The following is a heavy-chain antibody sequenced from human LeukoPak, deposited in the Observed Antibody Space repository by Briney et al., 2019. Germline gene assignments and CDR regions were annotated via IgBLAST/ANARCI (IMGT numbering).Heavy chain of an antibody. CDR1: GVTVSSNY. Sequence: PGGSLRLSCAASGVTVSSNYMTWVRQAPGKGLEWVSVIYSGVNTYYADSVKGRFTISRDNSKNTLHLQMNSLRVEDTAVYYCARLRGEAGTHLSYDYWGQGTLVTVSS. CDR3: ARLRGEAGTHLSYDY. D-gene: IGHD1-1*01. CDR2: IYSGVNT. J-gene: IGHJ4*02. V-gene: IGHV3-66*04.